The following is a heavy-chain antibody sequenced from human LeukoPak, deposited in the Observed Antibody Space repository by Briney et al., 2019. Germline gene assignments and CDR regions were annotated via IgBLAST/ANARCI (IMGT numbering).Heavy chain of an antibody. D-gene: IGHD6-13*01. J-gene: IGHJ6*03. CDR3: ARISAAAVEP. V-gene: IGHV4-59*01. Sequence: SETLSLTCTVSGGSINNYYWGWIRQPPGKGLDYIAYIHYSGSTNYNPSLKSRVIISVDTSKNQFSLRLTSVTAADTAVYYCARISAAAVEPWGKGTTVTISS. CDR2: IHYSGST. CDR1: GGSINNYY.